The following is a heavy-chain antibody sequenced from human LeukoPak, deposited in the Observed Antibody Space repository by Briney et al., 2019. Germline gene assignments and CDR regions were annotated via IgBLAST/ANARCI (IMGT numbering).Heavy chain of an antibody. CDR3: AKDFDDIVVVPAATLDY. CDR2: INPTGTTT. V-gene: IGHV1-46*01. Sequence: ASVKVSCKASGYTFINNWMHWVRQAPGQGLEWVGLINPTGTTTLYAQKFQGRVTLTRDMSTSTDYMELRSLKSEDTAVYYCAKDFDDIVVVPAATLDYWGQGTLVTVSS. J-gene: IGHJ4*02. D-gene: IGHD2-2*01. CDR1: GYTFINNW.